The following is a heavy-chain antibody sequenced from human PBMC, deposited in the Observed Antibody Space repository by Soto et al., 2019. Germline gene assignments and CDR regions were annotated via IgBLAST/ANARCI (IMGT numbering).Heavy chain of an antibody. CDR2: IYYSGST. CDR3: ASMRDETHCSSTSCYEYNWFDP. D-gene: IGHD2-2*01. CDR1: GGSISSSSYY. J-gene: IGHJ5*02. V-gene: IGHV4-39*01. Sequence: SETLSLTCTVSGGSISSSSYYWGWIRQPPGKGLEWIGSIYYSGSTYYKPSLKSRVTISVDTSKNQFSLKLSSVTAADTAVYNCASMRDETHCSSTSCYEYNWFDPWGQGTLVTVSS.